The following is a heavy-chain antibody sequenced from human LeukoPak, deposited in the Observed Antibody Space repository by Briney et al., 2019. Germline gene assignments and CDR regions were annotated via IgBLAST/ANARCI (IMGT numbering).Heavy chain of an antibody. CDR3: AKVLDSSGYYPSDR. Sequence: GGSLRLSCAASGFAFTNYAMTWVRQAPGEGRDWVSTISGTGGSTYYAPSLKGRLTVSRDNSKNTLYLRLSSLRAGDTAVYYCAKVLDSSGYYPSDRWGQGTLVIVSS. J-gene: IGHJ5*02. CDR2: ISGTGGST. CDR1: GFAFTNYA. V-gene: IGHV3-23*01. D-gene: IGHD3-22*01.